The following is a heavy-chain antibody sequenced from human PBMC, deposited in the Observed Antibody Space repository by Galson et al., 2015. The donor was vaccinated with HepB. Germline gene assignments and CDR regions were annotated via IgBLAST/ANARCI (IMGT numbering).Heavy chain of an antibody. D-gene: IGHD5-18*01. CDR1: GFSFSNYG. V-gene: IGHV3-33*01. J-gene: IGHJ4*02. Sequence: SLRLSCAASGFSFSNYGMHWVRQAPGKGLEWVAVIWYDGSNKYYADSVKGRFTISRDNSKNTLYLQMSSLRAEDTAVYYCARADGGTAMVNYWGQGTLVTVSS. CDR3: ARADGGTAMVNY. CDR2: IWYDGSNK.